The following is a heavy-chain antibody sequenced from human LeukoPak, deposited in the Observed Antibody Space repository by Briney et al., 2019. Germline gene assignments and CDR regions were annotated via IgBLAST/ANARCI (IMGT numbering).Heavy chain of an antibody. V-gene: IGHV4-34*01. J-gene: IGHJ4*02. CDR1: GGSFSGYY. CDR2: INHSGST. CDR3: ARAECYYGSGSNFDY. Sequence: SETLSLTCAVYGGSFSGYYWSWIRQPPGKGLEWIGEINHSGSTNYNPSLKSRVTISVDTSKNQFSLKLSSVTAADTAVYYCARAECYYGSGSNFDYWGQGTLVTVSS. D-gene: IGHD3-10*01.